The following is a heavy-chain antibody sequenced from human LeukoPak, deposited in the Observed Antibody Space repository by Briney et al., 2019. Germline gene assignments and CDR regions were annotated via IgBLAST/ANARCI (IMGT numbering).Heavy chain of an antibody. Sequence: PGGSLRLSCAASGFTFSTYNMNWVRQAPGKGLEWVSAISGSGGSTYYADSVKGRFTISRDNSRNTLYLQMSSLRAEDTAVYYCARALTTLTYEGYWGQGTLVTVSS. D-gene: IGHD1-1*01. CDR2: ISGSGGST. CDR1: GFTFSTYN. J-gene: IGHJ4*02. CDR3: ARALTTLTYEGY. V-gene: IGHV3-23*01.